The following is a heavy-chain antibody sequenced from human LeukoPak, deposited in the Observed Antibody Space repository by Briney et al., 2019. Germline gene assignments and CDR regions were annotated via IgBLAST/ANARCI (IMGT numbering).Heavy chain of an antibody. Sequence: GESLRLSCAASGFTFSSYWMSWVRQAPGKGLEWVANIKQDGGEKYYVDSVKGRFTISRDNAKNSLFLQMSSLRAEDTAVYFCARGAPSGVDYFDYWGQGTLVTVSS. CDR3: ARGAPSGVDYFDY. CDR2: IKQDGGEK. D-gene: IGHD6-19*01. CDR1: GFTFSSYW. J-gene: IGHJ4*02. V-gene: IGHV3-7*01.